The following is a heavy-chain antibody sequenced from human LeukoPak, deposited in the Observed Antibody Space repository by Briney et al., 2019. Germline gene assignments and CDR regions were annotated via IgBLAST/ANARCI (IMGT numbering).Heavy chain of an antibody. CDR3: ARDPYSSSWYGTT. D-gene: IGHD6-13*01. CDR2: IYYSGST. V-gene: IGHV4-30-4*01. CDR1: VRSMSSGDYF. J-gene: IGHJ4*02. Sequence: SQTLSLTCTVSVRSMSSGDYFWSWIRQPPGKGLEWIGYIYYSGSTYYNPSLKSRVTISVDTSKNQFSLKLSSVTAADTAVYYCARDPYSSSWYGTTWGQGTLVTVSS.